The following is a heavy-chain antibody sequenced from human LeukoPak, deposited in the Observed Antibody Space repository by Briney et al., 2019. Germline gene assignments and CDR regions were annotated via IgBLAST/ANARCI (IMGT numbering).Heavy chain of an antibody. CDR2: ISSSSSYI. CDR3: XRDLSVGAKPDLGFDY. D-gene: IGHD1-26*01. V-gene: IGHV3-21*01. Sequence: KSGGSLRLSCAASGFTFRSYNLNWVRQAPGKGLEWVSSISSSSSYIYYADSVKGRFTISRDNAKNSLYLQMNSLRAEDTAVYYXXRDLSVGAKPDLGFDYWGQGTLVTVSS. CDR1: GFTFRSYN. J-gene: IGHJ4*02.